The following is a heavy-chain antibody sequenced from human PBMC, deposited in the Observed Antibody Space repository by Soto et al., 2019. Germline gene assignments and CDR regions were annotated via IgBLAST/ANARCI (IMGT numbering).Heavy chain of an antibody. J-gene: IGHJ5*02. Sequence: SETLSLTCTVSGGSISSGDYYWSWIRQPPGKGLEWIGYIYYSGSTNYNPSLKSRVTISVDTSKNQFSLKLSSVTAADTAVYYCARGMGTAMVTVCNWLDPWGQGTLVTVSS. D-gene: IGHD5-18*01. CDR1: GGSISSGDYY. CDR3: ARGMGTAMVTVCNWLDP. CDR2: IYYSGST. V-gene: IGHV4-61*08.